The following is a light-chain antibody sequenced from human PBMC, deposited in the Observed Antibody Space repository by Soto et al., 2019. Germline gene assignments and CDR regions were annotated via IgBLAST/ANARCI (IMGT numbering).Light chain of an antibody. CDR2: GAS. CDR1: QSVSSN. Sequence: EIVLTQSPGTLSLSPGERATLSCRASQSVSSNLAWYQQKPGQAPRLLIYGASPRATGIPARFGGSGSGTVFTLTISSLQSEDFAVYYCQQYRNWPRTFGQGTKVDIK. J-gene: IGKJ1*01. V-gene: IGKV3-15*01. CDR3: QQYRNWPRT.